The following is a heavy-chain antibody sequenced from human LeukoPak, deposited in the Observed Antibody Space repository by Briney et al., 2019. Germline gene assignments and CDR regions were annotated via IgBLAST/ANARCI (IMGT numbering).Heavy chain of an antibody. V-gene: IGHV3-23*01. D-gene: IGHD2-15*01. J-gene: IGHJ5*02. Sequence: GGSLRLSCAASGSTFSSYEMNWVRQAPGKGLEWVSAISGSSGTTYYADSAQGRFTISRDKSKNTLYLQMNSLRAEDTAVYYCARSKEDCCGSFDPWGQGTLVTVSS. CDR3: ARSKEDCCGSFDP. CDR2: ISGSSGTT. CDR1: GSTFSSYE.